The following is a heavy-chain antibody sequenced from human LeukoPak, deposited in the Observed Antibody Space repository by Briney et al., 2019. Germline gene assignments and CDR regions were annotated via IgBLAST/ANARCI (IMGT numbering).Heavy chain of an antibody. CDR1: GFASITYG. V-gene: IGHV3-30*18. Sequence: PGGSLGFSCAASGFASITYGMQWSRQAPGRGREWVPVVASDGKDKRYADSVKGRFTISRDNSKNTLYLQMSSLRAEDAALYYCAKDLSRGPAAYFFDCWGQGTLVTVSS. CDR2: VASDGKDK. CDR3: AKDLSRGPAAYFFDC. J-gene: IGHJ4*02. D-gene: IGHD3-10*01.